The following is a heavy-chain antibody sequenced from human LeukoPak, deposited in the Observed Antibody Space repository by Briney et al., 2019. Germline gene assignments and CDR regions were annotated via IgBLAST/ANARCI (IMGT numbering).Heavy chain of an antibody. J-gene: IGHJ6*03. CDR2: IYYSGST. V-gene: IGHV4-59*01. Sequence: SETLSLTCTVSGGSISSYYWSWIRQPPGKGLEWIGYIYYSGSTNYNPSLKSRVTISVDTSKNQFSLKLSSVTAADTAVYYCAKAYSYGFYYYYYMDVWGKGTTVTVSS. D-gene: IGHD5-18*01. CDR1: GGSISSYY. CDR3: AKAYSYGFYYYYYMDV.